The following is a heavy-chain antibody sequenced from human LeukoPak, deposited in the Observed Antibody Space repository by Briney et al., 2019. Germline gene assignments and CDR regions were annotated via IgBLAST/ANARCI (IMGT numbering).Heavy chain of an antibody. D-gene: IGHD5-12*01. J-gene: IGHJ4*02. CDR1: GYSFTSYW. V-gene: IGHV5-51*01. CDR2: IYPGDSDT. Sequence: GESLKISCKGSGYSFTSYWIGWVRQMPGKGLEWMGIIYPGDSDTRYSPSFQGQVTISADKSISTVYLQRSSLKASDTAMYYCARQIVATIKVFDYWGQGTLVTVSS. CDR3: ARQIVATIKVFDY.